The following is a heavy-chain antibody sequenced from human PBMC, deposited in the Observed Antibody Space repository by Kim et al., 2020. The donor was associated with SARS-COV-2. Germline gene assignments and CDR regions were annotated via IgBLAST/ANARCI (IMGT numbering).Heavy chain of an antibody. J-gene: IGHJ4*02. CDR2: INSGNGNT. CDR3: ARGGSGPA. D-gene: IGHD6-19*01. V-gene: IGHV1-3*04. CDR1: GYTFTTYN. Sequence: ASVKVSCKASGYTFTTYNIHWVRQAPGQGLEWMGWINSGNGNTKYSQKFQGRVSITRDTSASTAYMELSSLGSEDTAAYYCARGGSGPAWGQGTLVTVPS.